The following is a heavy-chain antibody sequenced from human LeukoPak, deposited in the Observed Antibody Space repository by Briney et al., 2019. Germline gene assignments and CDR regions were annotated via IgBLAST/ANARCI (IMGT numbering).Heavy chain of an antibody. J-gene: IGHJ4*02. CDR2: IWYDGSNR. CDR3: AKDRGVQLWLFDY. CDR1: GFTFSSHG. D-gene: IGHD5-18*01. V-gene: IGHV3-33*06. Sequence: PGGSLRLSCAASGFTFSSHGMRWVRQAPGKGLEWVAVIWYDGSNRYYADSVKGRFTISRDNSKNTLYLQMNSLRAEGTAVYYCAKDRGVQLWLFDYWGQGTLVTVSS.